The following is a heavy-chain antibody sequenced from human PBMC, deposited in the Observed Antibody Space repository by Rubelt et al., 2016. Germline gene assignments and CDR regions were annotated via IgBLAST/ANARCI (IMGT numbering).Heavy chain of an antibody. CDR3: AHCRETEIFDF. J-gene: IGHJ4*02. Sequence: QITLKESGPTLVRPTQTLTLTCTFSGFSLNTIGVGVGWIRQPPGKALEWLAVLYWNDDKRYSPSMESRLTITKDTSKNPVVLTMPTMDPLDTATYYCAHCRETEIFDFWGQGTLVTVSS. D-gene: IGHD1-14*01. CDR2: LYWNDDK. V-gene: IGHV2-5*01. CDR1: GFSLNTIGVG.